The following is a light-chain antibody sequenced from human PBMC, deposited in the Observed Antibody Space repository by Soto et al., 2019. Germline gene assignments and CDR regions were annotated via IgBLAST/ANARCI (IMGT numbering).Light chain of an antibody. V-gene: IGLV3-1*01. CDR3: QAWDRSTVG. CDR1: KLGTKY. Sequence: SYELTQPPSVSVSPGQTASITCSGDKLGTKYACWYQQKPGQSPVLVIYQDTKRPSGIPERFAGSNSGNTATLTISGTKAMDEADYYCQAWDRSTVGFGGGTKVTVL. J-gene: IGLJ2*01. CDR2: QDT.